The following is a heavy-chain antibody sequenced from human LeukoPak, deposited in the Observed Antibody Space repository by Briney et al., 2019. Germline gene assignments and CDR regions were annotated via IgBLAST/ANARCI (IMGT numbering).Heavy chain of an antibody. CDR2: INHSGST. D-gene: IGHD3-10*01. V-gene: IGHV4-34*01. CDR3: ARGSGSGSYYSFDY. Sequence: SETLTLTCAVYGWSFSGYYWSWIRQPPGKGLEWLGEINHSGSTNYNPSLKSRVTISVDTSKNQFSLKLSSVTAADTAVYYCARGSGSGSYYSFDYWGQGTLVTVSS. J-gene: IGHJ4*02. CDR1: GWSFSGYY.